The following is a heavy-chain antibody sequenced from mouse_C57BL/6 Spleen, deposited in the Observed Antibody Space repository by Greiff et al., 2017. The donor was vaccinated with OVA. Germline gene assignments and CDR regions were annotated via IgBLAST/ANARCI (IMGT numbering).Heavy chain of an antibody. D-gene: IGHD1-1*01. Sequence: EVHLVESGGGLVQPKGSLKLSCAASGFTFNTYAMHWVRQAPGKGLEWVARIRSKSSNYATYYADSVKDRFTISRDDSQSMLYLQMNNLKTEDTAMYYCVRERYGSSYWYFDVWGTGTTVTVSS. CDR3: VRERYGSSYWYFDV. CDR1: GFTFNTYA. CDR2: IRSKSSNYAT. V-gene: IGHV10-3*01. J-gene: IGHJ1*03.